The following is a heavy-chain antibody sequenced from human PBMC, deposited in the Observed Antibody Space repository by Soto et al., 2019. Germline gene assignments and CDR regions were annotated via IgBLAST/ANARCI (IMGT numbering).Heavy chain of an antibody. Sequence: VNLSRKGVGYGIIGDFSHCGRLEKGQELEWMGTIHPAGINTAYAQKFQDRVTMTRDMSTNTFYLDMINLRSEDTAVFYCGTVYGIYFDPLTGQGGGHFDFWGQGTPVTVSS. D-gene: IGHD3-9*01. CDR2: IHPAGINT. CDR3: GTVYGIYFDPLTGQGGGHFDF. J-gene: IGHJ4*02. V-gene: IGHV1-46*01. CDR1: GYGIIGDF.